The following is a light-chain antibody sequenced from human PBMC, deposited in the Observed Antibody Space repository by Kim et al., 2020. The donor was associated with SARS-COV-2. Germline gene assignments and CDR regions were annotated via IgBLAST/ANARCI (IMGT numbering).Light chain of an antibody. J-gene: IGKJ4*01. Sequence: SASVGERVTITCRTSQSISSWLAWYQQKPGKAPKVLIYKASSLEGGVPSRFSGSGSGTEFTLTITSLQPDDFATYYCQQYNSYPLTFGGGTKLEI. V-gene: IGKV1-5*03. CDR3: QQYNSYPLT. CDR2: KAS. CDR1: QSISSW.